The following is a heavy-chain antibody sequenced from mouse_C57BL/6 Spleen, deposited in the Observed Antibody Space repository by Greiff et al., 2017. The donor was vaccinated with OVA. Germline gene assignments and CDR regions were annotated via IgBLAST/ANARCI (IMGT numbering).Heavy chain of an antibody. J-gene: IGHJ3*01. CDR3: AGAFAY. V-gene: IGHV5-4*03. CDR1: GFTFSSYA. CDR2: ISDGGSYT. Sequence: EVKLVESGGGLVKPGGSLKLSCAASGFTFSSYAMSWVRQTPEKRLEWVATISDGGSYTYYPDNVKGRFTISRDNAKNNLYLQMSHLESEDTAMYYCAGAFAYWGQGTLVTVSA.